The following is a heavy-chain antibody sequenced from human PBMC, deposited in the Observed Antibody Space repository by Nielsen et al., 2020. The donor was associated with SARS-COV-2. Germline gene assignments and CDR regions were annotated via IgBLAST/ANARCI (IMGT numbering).Heavy chain of an antibody. CDR1: GFTFSDYW. J-gene: IGHJ5*02. CDR2: IHQDGGET. V-gene: IGHV3-7*03. D-gene: IGHD3-10*01. Sequence: GESLKISCAASGFTFSDYWMGWVRQAPGKGLEWVANIHQDGGETRYADSVKGRFTISRDNAKNSPYLQMNSLRAEDTAMYYCARNFYGSGSYPFDPWGQGTLVTVSS. CDR3: ARNFYGSGSYPFDP.